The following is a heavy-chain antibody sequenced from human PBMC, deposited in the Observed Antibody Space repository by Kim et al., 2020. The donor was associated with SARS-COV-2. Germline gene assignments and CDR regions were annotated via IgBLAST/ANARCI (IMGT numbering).Heavy chain of an antibody. J-gene: IGHJ4*02. CDR2: INTDTGNP. V-gene: IGHV7-4-1*02. Sequence: ASVKVSCKASGYTFTSNAISWVRQAPGQGLEWMGWINTDTGNPTYAQAFTRRFVFSVDTSVTTAYLQISSLEAEDTALYYCARDIWGTYRYTDYWDQGTL. CDR1: GYTFTSNA. CDR3: ARDIWGTYRYTDY. D-gene: IGHD3-16*02.